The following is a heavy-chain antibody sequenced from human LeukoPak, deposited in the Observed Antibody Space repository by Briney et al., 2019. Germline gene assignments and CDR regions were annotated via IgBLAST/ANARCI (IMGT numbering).Heavy chain of an antibody. Sequence: SETLSLTCAVYGGSFSGYYWTWIRQPPGKGLEWIGEISHSRSTNYNPSLKRRVTISVDTSKNQFCLKVSSVTAADTAVYYCARGKDDYVWGSYRTEPTWFDPWGQGAFVTVSS. CDR3: ARGKDDYVWGSYRTEPTWFDP. J-gene: IGHJ5*02. V-gene: IGHV4-34*01. CDR2: ISHSRST. D-gene: IGHD3-16*02. CDR1: GGSFSGYY.